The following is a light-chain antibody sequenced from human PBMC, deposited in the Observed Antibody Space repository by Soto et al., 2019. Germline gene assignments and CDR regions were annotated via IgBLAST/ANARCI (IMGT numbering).Light chain of an antibody. CDR2: SNS. J-gene: IGLJ2*01. Sequence: QSVLAQPPSASGTPGQTVTISCSGGSSNIKTNGVSWYQQVPGAAPKLLIYSNSQRPSGAPDRFSGSKYGTSASLAISGLQSEDEATYHCSTWDDSLNGLIFGGGTKLTVL. V-gene: IGLV1-44*01. CDR1: SSNIKTNG. CDR3: STWDDSLNGLI.